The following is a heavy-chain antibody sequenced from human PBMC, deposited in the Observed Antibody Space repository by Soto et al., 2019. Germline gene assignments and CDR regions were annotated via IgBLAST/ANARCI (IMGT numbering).Heavy chain of an antibody. V-gene: IGHV3-23*01. CDR1: GFTFSSYG. CDR2: IRCSGGST. J-gene: IGHJ4*02. D-gene: IGHD6-6*01. CDR3: ASPYSSSAPRPFDY. Sequence: XXSLRLSCAASGFTFSSYGMDWVRQAPGKGLEWVSVIRCSGGSTYYADSVKGRFTISRDNSKNTLYLQMNSLRPEDTAVYYCASPYSSSAPRPFDYWGQGTLVTVSS.